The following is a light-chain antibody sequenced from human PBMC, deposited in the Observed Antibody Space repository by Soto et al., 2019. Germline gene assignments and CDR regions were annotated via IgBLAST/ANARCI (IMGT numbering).Light chain of an antibody. V-gene: IGKV3-20*01. CDR2: DAS. J-gene: IGKJ4*01. CDR3: QQFSSYPLT. Sequence: EYVLTQSPGTLSLSPGERATLSCRASQTVRNNYLAWYQQKPGQAPRLLIYDASSRATGIPDRFSGGGSGTDFTLTISRLEPEDFAVYYCQQFSSYPLTFGGVTKVAIK. CDR1: QTVRNNY.